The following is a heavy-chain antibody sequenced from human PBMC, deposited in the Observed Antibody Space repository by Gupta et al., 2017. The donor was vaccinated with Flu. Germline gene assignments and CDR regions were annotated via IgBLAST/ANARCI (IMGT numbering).Heavy chain of an antibody. CDR1: GGSISSYY. J-gene: IGHJ4*02. Sequence: QVQLQESGPGLVKPSETLSLTCTVSGGSISSYYWSWLRQSPGQGLEWIGYIYYNGNPNYNPSLKSRVTMSVDTSKNQFSLKLSSVTAADTAVYYCARAGITAYCGTDCFSNYFDYWGQGTLVTVSS. D-gene: IGHD2-21*01. CDR3: ARAGITAYCGTDCFSNYFDY. V-gene: IGHV4-59*01. CDR2: IYYNGNP.